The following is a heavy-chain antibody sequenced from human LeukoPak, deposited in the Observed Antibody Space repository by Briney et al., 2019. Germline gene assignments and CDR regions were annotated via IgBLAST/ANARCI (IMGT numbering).Heavy chain of an antibody. CDR3: VRGTQVRAAAFRN. Sequence: GGSLRLSCAASGFIVSSTYMSWVRQAPGKGLEWVSFLHTDDTTYYADSVKGRFTISKDNSKNTLYFQMNSLRVEDTVVYYCVRGTQVRAAAFRNLGQGTLVTVSS. J-gene: IGHJ4*02. CDR2: LHTDDTT. D-gene: IGHD2-15*01. V-gene: IGHV3-53*01. CDR1: GFIVSSTY.